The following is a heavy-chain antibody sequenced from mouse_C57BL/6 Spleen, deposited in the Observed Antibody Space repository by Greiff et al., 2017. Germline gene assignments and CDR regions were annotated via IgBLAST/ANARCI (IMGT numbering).Heavy chain of an antibody. CDR2: ISSGSSTI. V-gene: IGHV5-17*01. J-gene: IGHJ1*03. Sequence: EVKLQESGGGLVKPGGSLKLSCAASGFTFSDYGMHWVRQAPEKGLEWVAYISSGSSTIYYADTVKGRFTISRDNAKNTLFLQMTSLRSEDTAMYYCARSGSNYWYFDVWGTGTTVTVSS. D-gene: IGHD1-1*01. CDR1: GFTFSDYG. CDR3: ARSGSNYWYFDV.